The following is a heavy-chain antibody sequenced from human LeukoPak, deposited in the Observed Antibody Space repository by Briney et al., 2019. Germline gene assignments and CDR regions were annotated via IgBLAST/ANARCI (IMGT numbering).Heavy chain of an antibody. CDR3: ASYSLPVDIVATILDY. Sequence: AGGSLRLSCAASGFTFSSYWMHWVRQAPGKGLVWVSRINSDGSSTSYADSVKGRFTISRDNAKNTLYLQMNSLRAEDTAVYYCASYSLPVDIVATILDYWGQGTLVTVSS. D-gene: IGHD5-12*01. J-gene: IGHJ4*02. CDR1: GFTFSSYW. CDR2: INSDGSST. V-gene: IGHV3-74*01.